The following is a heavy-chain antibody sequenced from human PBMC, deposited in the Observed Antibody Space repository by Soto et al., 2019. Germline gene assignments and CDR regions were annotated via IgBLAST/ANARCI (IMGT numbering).Heavy chain of an antibody. J-gene: IGHJ4*02. V-gene: IGHV4-30-2*01. Sequence: SETLSLTCAVSGGSISSGGYSCNWIRQPPGKGLEWIGYIYHSGSTYYNPSLKSRVTISVDRSKNQFSLKLSSVTAADTAVYYCARGVTTVTTFAYWGQGTLVTVSS. CDR1: GGSISSGGYS. D-gene: IGHD4-17*01. CDR2: IYHSGST. CDR3: ARGVTTVTTFAY.